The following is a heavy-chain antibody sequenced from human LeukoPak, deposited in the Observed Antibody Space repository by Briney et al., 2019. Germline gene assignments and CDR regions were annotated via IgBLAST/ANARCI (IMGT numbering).Heavy chain of an antibody. CDR3: ARRDYFDSSGSATTFDL. CDR1: GYSFTSYW. Sequence: GESLKISCKGSGYSFTSYWIGWVRQMPGKGLERMGIIYPGDSDTRYSPSFQGQVTISADKSISTASLQWSSLQASGTAMYYCARRDYFDSSGSATTFDLWGQGTMVTVSS. D-gene: IGHD3-22*01. CDR2: IYPGDSDT. J-gene: IGHJ3*01. V-gene: IGHV5-51*01.